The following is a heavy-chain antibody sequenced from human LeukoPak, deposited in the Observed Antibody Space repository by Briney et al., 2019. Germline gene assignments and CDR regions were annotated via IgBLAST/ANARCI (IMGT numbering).Heavy chain of an antibody. D-gene: IGHD2-2*01. Sequence: GESLKISCKGSGYSFTSYWIGWVRQMPGKGLEWMGIIYPGDSDTRYSPSFQGQVTISADKSISTAYLQWGSLKASDTAMYYCASLYCSSTSCPLGGFDYWGQGTLVTVSS. CDR3: ASLYCSSTSCPLGGFDY. J-gene: IGHJ4*02. V-gene: IGHV5-51*01. CDR1: GYSFTSYW. CDR2: IYPGDSDT.